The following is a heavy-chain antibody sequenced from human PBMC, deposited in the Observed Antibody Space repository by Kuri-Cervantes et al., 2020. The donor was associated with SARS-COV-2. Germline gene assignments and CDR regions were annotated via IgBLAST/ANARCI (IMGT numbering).Heavy chain of an antibody. Sequence: ASVKVSCKASGYTFTSYGISWVRQAPGQGLEWMGWISAYNGNTNYAQKFQGRVTITADESTSTAYMELSSLRSEDTAVYYCARVGYCSGGSCYLGYYFDYRGQGTLVTVSS. CDR2: ISAYNGNT. D-gene: IGHD2-15*01. J-gene: IGHJ4*02. CDR1: GYTFTSYG. CDR3: ARVGYCSGGSCYLGYYFDY. V-gene: IGHV1-18*01.